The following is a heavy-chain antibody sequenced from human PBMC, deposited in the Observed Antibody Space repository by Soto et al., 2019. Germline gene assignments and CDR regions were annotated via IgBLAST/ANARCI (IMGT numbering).Heavy chain of an antibody. J-gene: IGHJ4*02. Sequence: PGGSLRLSCAASGFTFSSYGMHWVRQAPGKGLEWVAVISYDGSNKYYADSVKGRFTISRDNSKNTLYLQMNSLRAEDTAVYYGAKDRYSNYALIDYWGQGTLVTVSS. CDR2: ISYDGSNK. D-gene: IGHD4-4*01. V-gene: IGHV3-30*18. CDR3: AKDRYSNYALIDY. CDR1: GFTFSSYG.